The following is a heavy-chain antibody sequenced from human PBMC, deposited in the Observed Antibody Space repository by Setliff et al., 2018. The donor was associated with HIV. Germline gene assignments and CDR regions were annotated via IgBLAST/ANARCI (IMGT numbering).Heavy chain of an antibody. CDR3: VRGPQFRPH. V-gene: IGHV3-21*06. Sequence: GALRLSCAAAGFTFSKAWMSWFRQTPGKGLEWVSSISSSSSSIYHADSVKGRFTISRDNAKNTLYLQMNRLRAEDTALYYCVRGPQFRPHWGQGTLVTVSS. CDR2: ISSSSSSI. CDR1: GFTFSKAW. J-gene: IGHJ4*02.